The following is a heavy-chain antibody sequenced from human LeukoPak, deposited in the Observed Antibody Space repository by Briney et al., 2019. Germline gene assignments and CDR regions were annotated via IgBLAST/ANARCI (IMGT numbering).Heavy chain of an antibody. Sequence: GGSLRLSCAASGFTFSNYWMHWVRQAPGKGLVWLSRINNDGSRTDYADSVKGRFTISRDNAKNTLYLQINSLRAEDTAVYYCARDVVGGVIPLGHWGQGTLVTVSS. D-gene: IGHD3-10*01. CDR2: INNDGSRT. CDR3: ARDVVGGVIPLGH. CDR1: GFTFSNYW. V-gene: IGHV3-74*01. J-gene: IGHJ5*02.